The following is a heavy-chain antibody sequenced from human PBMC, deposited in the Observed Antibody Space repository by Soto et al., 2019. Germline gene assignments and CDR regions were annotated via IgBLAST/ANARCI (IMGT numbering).Heavy chain of an antibody. Sequence: GGSLILSSAASGFSFISYARHWVRQSPGKGLECVAVISYDGSNTYYADSLKGLFSISRDNSKNTLYLQMNSLRAEDTAVYYCAKVGGEYQLLSGFDYWGQGTLVTVSS. CDR2: ISYDGSNT. V-gene: IGHV3-30-3*01. J-gene: IGHJ4*02. D-gene: IGHD2-2*01. CDR1: GFSFISYA. CDR3: AKVGGEYQLLSGFDY.